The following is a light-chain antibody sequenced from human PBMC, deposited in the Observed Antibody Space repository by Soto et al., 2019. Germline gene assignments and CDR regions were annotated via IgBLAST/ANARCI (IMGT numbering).Light chain of an antibody. V-gene: IGKV3-20*01. J-gene: IGKJ2*01. CDR1: QSVRSRY. CDR2: DAS. CDR3: QQYGDSPYT. Sequence: EFVVTQSPGTLSLSLGERATLSCRTSQSVRSRYLAWYQQKPGQAPTLLIYDASSRPGGIPDRFIGSGSGTDFTLPISRLEPEDFAVYYCQQYGDSPYTFGQGTKLEIK.